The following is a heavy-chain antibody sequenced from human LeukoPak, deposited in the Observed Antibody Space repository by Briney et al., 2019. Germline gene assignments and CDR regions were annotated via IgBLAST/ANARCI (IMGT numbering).Heavy chain of an antibody. D-gene: IGHD3-10*01. CDR3: ARVQADPHSNMVRGVIITYYFDY. Sequence: GGSLRLSCAASGFTFSSYSMNWVRQAPGKGLEWVANIKQDGSEKYYVDSVKGRFTISRDSAKNSLYLQMNSLRAEDTAVYYCARVQADPHSNMVRGVIITYYFDYWGQGTLVTVSS. CDR2: IKQDGSEK. CDR1: GFTFSSYS. V-gene: IGHV3-7*01. J-gene: IGHJ4*02.